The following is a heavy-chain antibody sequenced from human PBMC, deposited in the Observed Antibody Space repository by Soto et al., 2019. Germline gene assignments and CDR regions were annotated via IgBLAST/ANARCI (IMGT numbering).Heavy chain of an antibody. Sequence: SETLSLTCAVYGGYFSGYYWSGIRQPPGKGLEWIGEINHSGSTNYNPSLKSRVTISVDTSKNQFSLKLSSVTAADTAVYYCARGQARAAAAGTKQGSGIRGVVDYWGQGPLVTVSS. V-gene: IGHV4-34*01. J-gene: IGHJ4*02. CDR1: GGYFSGYY. CDR3: ARGQARAAAAGTKQGSGIRGVVDY. D-gene: IGHD6-13*01. CDR2: INHSGST.